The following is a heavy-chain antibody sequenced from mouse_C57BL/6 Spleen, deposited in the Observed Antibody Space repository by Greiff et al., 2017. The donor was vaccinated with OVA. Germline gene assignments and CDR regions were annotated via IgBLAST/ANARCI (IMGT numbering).Heavy chain of an antibody. Sequence: VQLQESGAELARPGASVKLSCKASGYTFTSYGISWVKQRTGQGLEWIGEIYPRSGNTYYNEKFKGKATLTADKSSSTAYMELRSLTSEDSAVYSCARGDYDYDCAYWGQGTLVTVSA. J-gene: IGHJ3*01. CDR1: GYTFTSYG. V-gene: IGHV1-81*01. D-gene: IGHD2-4*01. CDR3: ARGDYDYDCAY. CDR2: IYPRSGNT.